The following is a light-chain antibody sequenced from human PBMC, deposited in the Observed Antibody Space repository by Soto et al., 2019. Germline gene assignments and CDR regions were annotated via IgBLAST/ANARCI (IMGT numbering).Light chain of an antibody. CDR2: EVS. V-gene: IGLV2-18*02. CDR1: SSDVGSYNR. J-gene: IGLJ1*01. CDR3: SSYTSSSTYV. Sequence: QCVLNQPPSVSGSPGQSVTISCTGTSSDVGSYNRVSWYQQPPGTAPKLMIYEVSNRPSGVPDRFSGSKSGNTASLIISGLQAEDEADYYCSSYTSSSTYVFGTGTKVTVL.